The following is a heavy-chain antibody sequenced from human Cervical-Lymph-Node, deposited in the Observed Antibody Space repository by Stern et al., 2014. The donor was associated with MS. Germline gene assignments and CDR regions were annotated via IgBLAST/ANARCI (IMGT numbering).Heavy chain of an antibody. J-gene: IGHJ3*02. D-gene: IGHD2-15*01. CDR3: ARGLLGSENAFDI. V-gene: IGHV1-18*01. CDR2: IGAYNGST. CDR1: GYTFTSYG. Sequence: QVQLVESWAEVKKPGASVKVSCKASGYTFTSYGISWVRHAPGQGLEWMGCIGAYNGSTDYAQKLQGRVTMATDTYTSTAYMELRSLRSDDTAVYYCARGLLGSENAFDIWGQGTMVTVSS.